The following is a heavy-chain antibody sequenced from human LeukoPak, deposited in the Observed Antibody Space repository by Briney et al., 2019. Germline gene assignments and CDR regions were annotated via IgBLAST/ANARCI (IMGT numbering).Heavy chain of an antibody. D-gene: IGHD6-19*01. Sequence: ASVKVSCKASGYTFTDYYIHWVRQAPGQGLEWMGWINSKSGGTNYAQKFQGRVTMTKDTSISTAYLELTRLRSDDTAVYFCARAIAVVDYWGQGTLVSVSA. CDR2: INSKSGGT. V-gene: IGHV1-2*02. CDR3: ARAIAVVDY. J-gene: IGHJ4*02. CDR1: GYTFTDYY.